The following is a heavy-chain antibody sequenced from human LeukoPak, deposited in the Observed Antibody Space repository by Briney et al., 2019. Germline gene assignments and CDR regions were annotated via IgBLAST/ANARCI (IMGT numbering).Heavy chain of an antibody. CDR1: GFTFSSYW. Sequence: PGGSLRLSCAASGFTFSSYWMSWVRQAPGKGLEWVANIKQDGSEKYYVDSVKGRFTISRDNAKNSLYLQMNSLRAEDTAVYYCARAGTFGVWGYYDFWSGYYFDYWGQGTLVTVSS. V-gene: IGHV3-7*01. CDR3: ARAGTFGVWGYYDFWSGYYFDY. J-gene: IGHJ4*02. CDR2: IKQDGSEK. D-gene: IGHD3-3*01.